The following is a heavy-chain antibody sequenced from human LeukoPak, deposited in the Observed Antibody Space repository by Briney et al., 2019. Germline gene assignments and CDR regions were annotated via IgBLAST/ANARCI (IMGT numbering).Heavy chain of an antibody. CDR3: ARKGDSSGWYYFDY. V-gene: IGHV4-31*03. J-gene: IGHJ4*02. D-gene: IGHD6-19*01. CDR1: GGSISSGGYY. Sequence: SQTLSLTCTVSGGSISSGGYYWSWIRQHPGKGLEWIGYIYYSGSTYYNPSLKSRVTISVDTSKNQFSLKLRSVTAADTAVYYCARKGDSSGWYYFDYWGQGTLVTVSS. CDR2: IYYSGST.